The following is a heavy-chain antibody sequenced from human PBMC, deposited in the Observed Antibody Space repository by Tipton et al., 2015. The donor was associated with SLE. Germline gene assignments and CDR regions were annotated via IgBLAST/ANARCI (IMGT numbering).Heavy chain of an antibody. Sequence: SLRLSCAASGFTFSSYAMSWVRQAPGKGLEWVSVIYSGGSTYYADSVKGRFTISRDNSKNTLYLQMNSLRAEDTAVYYCAKDPHSSSTVGDYYYGMDVWGQGTTVTVSS. D-gene: IGHD6-13*01. V-gene: IGHV3-23*03. CDR1: GFTFSSYA. CDR2: IYSGGST. CDR3: AKDPHSSSTVGDYYYGMDV. J-gene: IGHJ6*02.